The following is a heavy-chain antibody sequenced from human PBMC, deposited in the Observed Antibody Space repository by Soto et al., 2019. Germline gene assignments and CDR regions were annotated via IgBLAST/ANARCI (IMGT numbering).Heavy chain of an antibody. V-gene: IGHV4-59*01. J-gene: IGHJ3*02. CDR2: IYYSGST. CDR3: AGAYYYDSSGYSI. D-gene: IGHD3-22*01. Sequence: PSETLSLTCTVSGCSISSYYWSWIRQPPGKGLEWIGYIYYSGSTNYNPPLKSRVTISVDTSKNQFSLKLSSVTAADTAVYYCAGAYYYDSSGYSIWGQGTMVTVS. CDR1: GCSISSYY.